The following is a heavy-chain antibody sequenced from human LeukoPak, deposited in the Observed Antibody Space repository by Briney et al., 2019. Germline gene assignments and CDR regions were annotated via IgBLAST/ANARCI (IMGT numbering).Heavy chain of an antibody. V-gene: IGHV1-46*01. CDR1: GYTFTSYY. CDR2: INPSGGST. CDR3: ARDGGGYYGSESYYPNLVY. Sequence: ASVKVSCKASGYTFTSYYMHWVRQAPGQGLEWMGIINPSGGSTSYAQKFQGRVTMTRDTSTSTVYMELSSLRSEDTAVYYCARDGGGYYGSESYYPNLVYWGQGTLVTVSS. J-gene: IGHJ4*02. D-gene: IGHD3-10*01.